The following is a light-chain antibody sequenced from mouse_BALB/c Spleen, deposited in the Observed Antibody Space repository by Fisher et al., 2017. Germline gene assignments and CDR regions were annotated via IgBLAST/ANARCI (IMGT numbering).Light chain of an antibody. V-gene: IGKV4-59*01. CDR2: DTS. Sequence: IMLTQSPAIMSASPGEKVTMTCSASSSVSYMHWYQQKSGTSPKRWIYDTSKLASGVPARFSGSGSGTSYSLTISSMEAEDAATYYCQQWSSYPLTFGAGTKLELK. CDR3: QQWSSYPLT. CDR1: SSVSY. J-gene: IGKJ5*01.